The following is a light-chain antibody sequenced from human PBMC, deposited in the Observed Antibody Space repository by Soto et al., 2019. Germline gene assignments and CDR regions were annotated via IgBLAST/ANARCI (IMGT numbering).Light chain of an antibody. CDR2: GNS. CDR1: SSNIGAGYD. CDR3: QSYDSSLSSGV. V-gene: IGLV1-40*01. Sequence: QPVLTQPPSVSVAPGQRVTISCTGSSSNIGAGYDVHWYQQLPGTAPKLLIYGNSNRPSGVPDRFSGSKSGTSASLAITGLQAEDEADYYCQSYDSSLSSGVFGTGTKLTVL. J-gene: IGLJ1*01.